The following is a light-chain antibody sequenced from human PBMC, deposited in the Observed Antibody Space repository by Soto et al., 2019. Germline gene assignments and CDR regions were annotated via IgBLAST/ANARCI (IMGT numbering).Light chain of an antibody. J-gene: IGLJ3*02. CDR1: MRDVGAYNL. Sequence: QSALTQPASVSGSAGQSITISCSGTMRDVGAYNLVSWYQQHPGTAPKLIIYEDRNRPSGISSRFSGSRSGNTASLTISGLQPEDEGEYYCSAYTARSTLGFGGGTKLTVL. CDR3: SAYTARSTLG. V-gene: IGLV2-14*01. CDR2: EDR.